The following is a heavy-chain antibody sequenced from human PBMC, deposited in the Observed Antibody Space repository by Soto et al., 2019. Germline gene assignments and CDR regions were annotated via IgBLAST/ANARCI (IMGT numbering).Heavy chain of an antibody. CDR1: GGSFSGYY. D-gene: IGHD6-19*01. Sequence: PSETLSLTCAVYGGSFSGYYWSWIRQPPGKGLEWIGEINHSGSTNYNPSLKSRVTISVDASKNQFSLKLSSVTAADTAVYYCARGRRAVAGTGYYYYYMDVWGKGTTVTVSS. J-gene: IGHJ6*03. CDR3: ARGRRAVAGTGYYYYYMDV. CDR2: INHSGST. V-gene: IGHV4-34*01.